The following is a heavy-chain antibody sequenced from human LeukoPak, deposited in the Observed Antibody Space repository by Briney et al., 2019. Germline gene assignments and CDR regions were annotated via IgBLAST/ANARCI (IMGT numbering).Heavy chain of an antibody. CDR3: ASLPPNWNYLY. CDR2: INHSGST. J-gene: IGHJ4*02. CDR1: GGSFSGYY. Sequence: SETLSLTCAVYGGSFSGYYWGWIRQPPGKGLEWIGEINHSGSTNYNPSLKSRVTISVDTSKNQFSLKLSSVTAADTAVYYCASLPPNWNYLYWGQGTLVTVSS. V-gene: IGHV4-34*01. D-gene: IGHD1-7*01.